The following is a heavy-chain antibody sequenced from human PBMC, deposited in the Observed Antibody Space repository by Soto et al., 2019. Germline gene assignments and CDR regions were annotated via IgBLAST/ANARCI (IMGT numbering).Heavy chain of an antibody. J-gene: IGHJ4*02. V-gene: IGHV3-53*01. Sequence: GGSLRLSCAASGFTFSSYAMHWVRQAPGKGLEWVSVIYRGGGTYYADSVKGRFTISRDNSKNTLYLQMNSLRTEDTAVYYCATVDTALAFYFDYWGQGTLVTVSS. CDR1: GFTFSSYA. CDR3: ATVDTALAFYFDY. D-gene: IGHD5-18*01. CDR2: IYRGGGT.